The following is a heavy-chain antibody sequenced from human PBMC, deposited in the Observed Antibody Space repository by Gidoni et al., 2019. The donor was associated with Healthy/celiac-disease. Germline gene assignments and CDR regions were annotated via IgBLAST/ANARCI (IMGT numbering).Heavy chain of an antibody. CDR2: INPSGGST. Sequence: QVQLVQSGAEVKKPGASVKVSCKASGYTFTSYYMHWVRQAPGQGLEWMGIINPSGGSTSYEQKFQGRVTMTRDTSTSTVYMELSSLRSEDTAVYYCARDRGIAARPGYYYGMDVWGQGTTVTVSS. J-gene: IGHJ6*02. CDR1: GYTFTSYY. CDR3: ARDRGIAARPGYYYGMDV. D-gene: IGHD6-6*01. V-gene: IGHV1-46*01.